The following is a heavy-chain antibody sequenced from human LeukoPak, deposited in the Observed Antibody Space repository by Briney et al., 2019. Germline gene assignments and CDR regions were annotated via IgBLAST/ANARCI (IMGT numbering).Heavy chain of an antibody. CDR1: GGSISSSSYY. V-gene: IGHV4-39*01. J-gene: IGHJ6*03. CDR3: ASSPGDYWGYYHYYYMDV. D-gene: IGHD4-17*01. CDR2: IYYSGST. Sequence: ASETLSLTCTVSGGSISSSSYYWGWIRQPPGKGLEWIGSIYYSGSTYYNPSLKSRVTISVDTSKNQFSLKLSSVTAADPAVYYCASSPGDYWGYYHYYYMDVWGKGTTVTISS.